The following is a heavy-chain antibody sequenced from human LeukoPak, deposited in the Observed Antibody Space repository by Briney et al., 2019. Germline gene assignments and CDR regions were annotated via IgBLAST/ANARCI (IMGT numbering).Heavy chain of an antibody. CDR3: ARLKVGTTHPDY. CDR2: RYYSGFI. V-gene: IGHV4-39*01. Sequence: PSETLSLTCAVSDDSIISSDYYWGWIRQPPGKGLEWIGSRYYSGFIYYNPSVKSRVTISADTSKNQFSLELTSVTAADTAVYYCARLKVGTTHPDYWGQGTLVTVSS. D-gene: IGHD1-26*01. J-gene: IGHJ4*02. CDR1: DDSIISSDYY.